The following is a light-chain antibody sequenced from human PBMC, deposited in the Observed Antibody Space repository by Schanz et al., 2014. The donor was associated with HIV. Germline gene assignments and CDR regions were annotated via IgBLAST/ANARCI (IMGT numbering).Light chain of an antibody. CDR3: QQFHTYPYT. J-gene: IGKJ2*01. Sequence: DIQMSQSHTTVSASVGDRVIITCRASQSISNWLAWYQQKPGKAPYLLISEASTLQTGVSSRFSGSGSGTEFTLTISGLLPDDFATYFCQQFHTYPYTFGQGTKLEIK. CDR1: QSISNW. V-gene: IGKV1-5*03. CDR2: EAS.